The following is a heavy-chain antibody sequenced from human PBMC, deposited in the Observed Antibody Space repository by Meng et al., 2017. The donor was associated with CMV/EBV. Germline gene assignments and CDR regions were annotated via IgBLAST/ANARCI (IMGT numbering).Heavy chain of an antibody. V-gene: IGHV2-70*20. D-gene: IGHD1-7*01. CDR1: GFSLSPSGMC. CDR2: IDWDDDK. J-gene: IGHJ6*02. CDR3: ARMRITGTTSGYYYYYGMDV. Sequence: SGPTLVKPPQTLTLTCTFSGFSLSPSGMCVSWVRQPPGKALEWLALIDWDDDKYYSTSLKTRLTISKDTSKNQVVLTMTNMDPVDTATYYCARMRITGTTSGYYYYYGMDVWGQGTTVPSP.